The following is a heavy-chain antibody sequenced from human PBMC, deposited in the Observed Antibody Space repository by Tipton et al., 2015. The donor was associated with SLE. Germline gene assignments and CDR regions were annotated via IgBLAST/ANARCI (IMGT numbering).Heavy chain of an antibody. CDR3: ARAPPYSGSYWGFDY. V-gene: IGHV3-48*01. J-gene: IGHJ4*02. D-gene: IGHD1-26*01. Sequence: PLRLSCAASGFTFSSYSMNWVRQAPGKGLEWVSYISSSSSTIYYADSVKGRFTISRDNAKNSLYLQMNSLRAEDTAVYYCARAPPYSGSYWGFDYWGQGTLVTVSS. CDR1: GFTFSSYS. CDR2: ISSSSSTI.